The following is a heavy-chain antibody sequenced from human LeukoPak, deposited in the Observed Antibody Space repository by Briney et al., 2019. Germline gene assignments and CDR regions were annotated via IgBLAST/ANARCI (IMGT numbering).Heavy chain of an antibody. V-gene: IGHV3-48*02. CDR3: ARDTAGATPDF. J-gene: IGHJ4*02. Sequence: PGGSLRLSCAASGFTFSSYSMNWVRQAPGKGLEWVSYISSSSSTTYYADSVKGRFTISRDNAKNSLYLQMSSLRDEDTAVYYCARDTAGATPDFGGQGALVTVSS. D-gene: IGHD1-26*01. CDR1: GFTFSSYS. CDR2: ISSSSSTT.